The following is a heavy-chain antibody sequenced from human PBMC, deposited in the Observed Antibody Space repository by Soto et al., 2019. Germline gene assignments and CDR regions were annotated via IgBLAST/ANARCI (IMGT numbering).Heavy chain of an antibody. V-gene: IGHV3-23*01. J-gene: IGHJ4*02. CDR2: ISGSGGST. Sequence: PGGSLRLSCAASGFTFSSYAMIWVRQAPGKGLEWVSAISGSGGSTYYADSVKGRFTISRDNSKNTLYLQMNSLRAEDTAVYYCAKARSSSWYGDDYWGQGTLVTVSS. CDR1: GFTFSSYA. D-gene: IGHD6-13*01. CDR3: AKARSSSWYGDDY.